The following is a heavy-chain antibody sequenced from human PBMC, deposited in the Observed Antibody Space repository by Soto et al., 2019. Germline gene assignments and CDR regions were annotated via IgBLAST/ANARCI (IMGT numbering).Heavy chain of an antibody. V-gene: IGHV1-18*01. CDR1: GYTFTTQG. Sequence: ASVKVSCKASGYTFTTQGISWVRQAPGQGLEWMGWISAYNGNTNYAQNFQGRVTMTTDTSTDTAYMELSSLRSDDTAVYYCARIDASGSYPYDYWGQGTLVTVPS. CDR2: ISAYNGNT. D-gene: IGHD3-10*01. J-gene: IGHJ4*02. CDR3: ARIDASGSYPYDY.